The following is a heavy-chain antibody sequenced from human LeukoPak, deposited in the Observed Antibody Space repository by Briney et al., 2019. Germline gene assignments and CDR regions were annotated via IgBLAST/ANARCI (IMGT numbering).Heavy chain of an antibody. CDR3: ARDRGKGADAFDI. J-gene: IGHJ3*02. V-gene: IGHV3-48*01. D-gene: IGHD3-10*01. CDR1: GFTFSSYS. CDR2: ISSSSSTI. Sequence: GGSLGLSCAASGFTFSSYSMNWVRQAPGKGLEWVSYISSSSSTIYYADSVKGRFTISRDNAKNSLYLQMNSLRAEDTAVYYCARDRGKGADAFDIWGQGTMVTVSS.